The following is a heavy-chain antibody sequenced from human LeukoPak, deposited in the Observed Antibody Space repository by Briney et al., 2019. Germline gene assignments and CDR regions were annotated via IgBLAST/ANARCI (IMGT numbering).Heavy chain of an antibody. V-gene: IGHV4-39*07. CDR3: ALLPAAMSEAGAASDYYYGMDV. Sequence: SETLSLTCTVSGGSVNSGSYFWSWIRQPPGKGLEWIGEINHSGSTNYNPSLKSRVTISVDTSKNQFSLKLSSVTAADTAVYYCALLPAAMSEAGAASDYYYGMDVWGQGTTVTVSS. CDR1: GGSVNSGSYF. D-gene: IGHD2-2*01. CDR2: INHSGST. J-gene: IGHJ6*02.